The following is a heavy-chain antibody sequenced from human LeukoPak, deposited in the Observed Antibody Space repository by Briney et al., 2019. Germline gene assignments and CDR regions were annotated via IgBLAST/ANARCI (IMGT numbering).Heavy chain of an antibody. CDR2: INPSGGST. CDR3: ARARSYSSGWPDY. CDR1: GYTLTELS. J-gene: IGHJ4*02. Sequence: GASVKVSCKVSGYTLTELSMHWVRQAPGQGLEWMGIINPSGGSTSYAQKFQGRVTMTRDTSTSTVYMELSSLRSEDTAVYYCARARSYSSGWPDYWGQGTLVTVSS. D-gene: IGHD6-19*01. V-gene: IGHV1-46*01.